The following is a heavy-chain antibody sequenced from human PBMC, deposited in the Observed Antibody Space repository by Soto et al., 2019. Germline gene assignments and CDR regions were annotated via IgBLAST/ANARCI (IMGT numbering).Heavy chain of an antibody. CDR1: GFTFSSYA. CDR2: ICGGGGSK. V-gene: IGHV3-23*01. CDR3: AKDQRVWAAFDY. Sequence: EVQLLESGGGLVQPGGSLRLSCAASGFTFSSYAMRWVRQAPGKGLEWVSAICGGGGSKYYADSVKGRFTISRDNSKNTLYLQMNSLRAEDTAVYYCAKDQRVWAAFDYWGQGTLVTVSS. D-gene: IGHD6-13*01. J-gene: IGHJ4*02.